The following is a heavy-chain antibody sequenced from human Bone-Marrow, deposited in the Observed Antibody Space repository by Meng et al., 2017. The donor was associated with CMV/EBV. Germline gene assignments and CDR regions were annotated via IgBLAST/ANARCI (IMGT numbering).Heavy chain of an antibody. Sequence: SETLSLTCTVSGGSISSSSYYWGWIRQPPGKGLEWIGSIYYSGSTYYNPSLKSRVTISGDTSKNQFSLKLTSVTAADTAFYYCAREYSSFDYWGQGTLVTVYS. V-gene: IGHV4-39*07. J-gene: IGHJ4*02. CDR2: IYYSGST. CDR3: AREYSSFDY. CDR1: GGSISSSSYY. D-gene: IGHD5-18*01.